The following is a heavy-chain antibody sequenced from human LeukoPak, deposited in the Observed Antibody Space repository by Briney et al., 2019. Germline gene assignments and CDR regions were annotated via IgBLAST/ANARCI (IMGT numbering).Heavy chain of an antibody. CDR2: IYYSGST. CDR3: ARRDILTGYYDY. D-gene: IGHD3-9*01. Sequence: SETLSLTCAVSGGSISSYYWSWIRQPPGKGLECIGYIYYSGSTNYNPSLKSRVTISVDTSKNQFSLKLSSVTAADTAVYYCARRDILTGYYDYWGPGTLVTASS. J-gene: IGHJ4*02. CDR1: GGSISSYY. V-gene: IGHV4-59*08.